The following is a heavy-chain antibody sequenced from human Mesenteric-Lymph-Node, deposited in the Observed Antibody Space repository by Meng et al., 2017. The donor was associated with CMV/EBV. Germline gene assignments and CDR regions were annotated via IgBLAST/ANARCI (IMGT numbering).Heavy chain of an antibody. CDR3: AKDMGFLEWLSYYFDY. D-gene: IGHD3-3*01. V-gene: IGHV3-30*02. Sequence: LSLTCAASGFTFSSYGMHWVRQAPGKGLEWVAFIRYDGSNKYYADSVKGRFTISRDNSKNTLYLQMNSLRAEDTAVYYCAKDMGFLEWLSYYFDYWGQGTLVTVSS. CDR1: GFTFSSYG. CDR2: IRYDGSNK. J-gene: IGHJ4*02.